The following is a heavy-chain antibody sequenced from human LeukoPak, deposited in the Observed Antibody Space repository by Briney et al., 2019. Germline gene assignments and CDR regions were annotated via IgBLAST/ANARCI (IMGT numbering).Heavy chain of an antibody. CDR3: ARDPSTLLPTDDS. J-gene: IGHJ5*02. D-gene: IGHD3-16*01. CDR2: IHPTGINT. V-gene: IGHV3-23*05. Sequence: GGSLRLSCAASGFTFSSYAMMWVRQAPGKGLEWVSTIHPTGINTHHADSVQGRFTISRDNSKNTLYLQMNSLGLEDTAIYYCARDPSTLLPTDDSWGRGTLVAVSS. CDR1: GFTFSSYA.